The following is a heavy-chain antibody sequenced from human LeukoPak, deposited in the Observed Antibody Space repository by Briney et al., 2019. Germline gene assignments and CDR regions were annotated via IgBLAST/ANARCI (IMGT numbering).Heavy chain of an antibody. CDR1: GFTFSSYS. D-gene: IGHD1-26*01. CDR3: ARDRSGSPNDF. CDR2: ISSSSSTI. Sequence: PGGSLRLSCAASGFTFSSYSMNWVRQAPGKGLEWVSYISSSSSTIYYADSVKGRFTISRDDAKNSLYLQMNSLRAEDTAVYYCARDRSGSPNDFWGQGTLVTVSS. J-gene: IGHJ4*02. V-gene: IGHV3-48*04.